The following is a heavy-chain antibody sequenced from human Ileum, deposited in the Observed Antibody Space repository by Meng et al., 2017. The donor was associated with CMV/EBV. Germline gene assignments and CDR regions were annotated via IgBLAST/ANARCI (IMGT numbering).Heavy chain of an antibody. CDR1: GGPINGSSYY. CDR3: ARDWGAHIVVVAPHYYYGMDV. D-gene: IGHD2-15*01. Sequence: GPLRLSFTAPGGPINGSSYYWGWIRQPPGKGLEWIGNIYFSGIPFYNPYLKSPVTISVDSFNNQFSLTVTSVTAADTAVYNCARDWGAHIVVVAPHYYYGMDVWGQGNTVNGAS. CDR2: IYFSGIP. J-gene: IGHJ6*02. V-gene: IGHV4-39*07.